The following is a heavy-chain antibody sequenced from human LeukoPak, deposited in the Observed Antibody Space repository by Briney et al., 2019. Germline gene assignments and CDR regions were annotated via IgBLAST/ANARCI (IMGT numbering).Heavy chain of an antibody. J-gene: IGHJ4*02. CDR2: INTDGTVT. CDR1: GFTFSKYW. D-gene: IGHD6-19*01. CDR3: ATKQWLAPPPDS. V-gene: IGHV3-74*01. Sequence: PGGSLRLSCAASGFTFSKYWMLWVRQAPGKGLESVSRINTDGTVTTYADSVKGRFTVSRDKADNTMFLQMNRVRDEDAAVYYCATKQWLAPPPDSWGQGTPVTVSA.